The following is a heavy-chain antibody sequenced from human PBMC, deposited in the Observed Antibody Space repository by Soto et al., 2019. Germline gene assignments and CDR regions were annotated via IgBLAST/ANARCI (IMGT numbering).Heavy chain of an antibody. CDR2: INSGSSTI. Sequence: EVQLVESGGGLVQPGGSLRLSCAASGFTFRSYAMNWVRQAPGEGLEWVSYINSGSSTIYYADSAKGRFSISRHNAKNALCLQMNTLRDAQAAVFFCGMDRGYTGYDLEYWGQGALVTVS. J-gene: IGHJ4*02. D-gene: IGHD5-12*01. CDR3: GMDRGYTGYDLEY. CDR1: GFTFRSYA. V-gene: IGHV3-48*02.